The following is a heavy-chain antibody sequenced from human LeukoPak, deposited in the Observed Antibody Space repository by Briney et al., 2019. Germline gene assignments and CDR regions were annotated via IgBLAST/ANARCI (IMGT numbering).Heavy chain of an antibody. D-gene: IGHD3-22*01. CDR2: IIPIFGTA. J-gene: IGHJ4*02. CDR3: ASPGDSSGYYWYYFDY. Sequence: SVKVSCEASGGTFSSYAISWVRQAPGQGLEWMGGIIPIFGTANYAQKFQGRVTITADESTSTAYMELSSLRSEDTAVYYCASPGDSSGYYWYYFDYWGQGTLVTVSS. CDR1: GGTFSSYA. V-gene: IGHV1-69*13.